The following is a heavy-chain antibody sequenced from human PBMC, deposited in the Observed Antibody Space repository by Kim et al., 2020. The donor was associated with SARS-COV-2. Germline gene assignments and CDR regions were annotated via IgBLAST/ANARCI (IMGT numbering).Heavy chain of an antibody. D-gene: IGHD6-13*01. CDR1: GGSVSDYH. CDR3: ARDKGPSSSWYNWFAP. Sequence: SETLSLTCTVTGGSVSDYHWSWVRQPPGKGLEWMGYVYYNSNTDCNPSLKSRVAISVDTSKNQFSLKLRSVTAADTAVYYCARDKGPSSSWYNWFAPWGQGTPVIVPS. J-gene: IGHJ5*02. CDR2: VYYNSNT. V-gene: IGHV4-59*02.